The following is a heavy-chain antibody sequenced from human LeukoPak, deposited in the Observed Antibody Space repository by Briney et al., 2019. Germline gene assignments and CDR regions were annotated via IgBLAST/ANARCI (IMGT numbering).Heavy chain of an antibody. V-gene: IGHV3-74*01. CDR2: INSDGSST. CDR3: ARDPGMTSMDI. J-gene: IGHJ3*02. D-gene: IGHD2-21*02. CDR1: GFTFSIYW. Sequence: PGGSLRLSCGASGFTFSIYWMHWVRQAPGKGLVWVSRINSDGSSTNYADSVKGRFTISRDNAKNTLYLQMNSLGAEDTAVYYCARDPGMTSMDIWGQETMVTVSS.